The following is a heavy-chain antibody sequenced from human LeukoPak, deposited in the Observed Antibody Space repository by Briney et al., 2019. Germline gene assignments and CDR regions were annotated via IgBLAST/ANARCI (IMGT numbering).Heavy chain of an antibody. CDR1: GGTFSSYA. Sequence: GASVKVSCKASGGTFSSYAISWVRQAPGQGLEWMGGIIPIFGTANYAQKFQGRVTITADESTSTAYMELSSLRSEDTAVYYCARDTGDSSGWYMNYWGQGTLVNVSS. CDR2: IIPIFGTA. V-gene: IGHV1-69*13. D-gene: IGHD6-19*01. J-gene: IGHJ4*02. CDR3: ARDTGDSSGWYMNY.